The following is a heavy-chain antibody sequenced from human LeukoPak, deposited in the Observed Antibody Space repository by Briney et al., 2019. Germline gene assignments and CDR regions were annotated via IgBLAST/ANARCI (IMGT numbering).Heavy chain of an antibody. CDR1: GFTFSSYA. CDR2: ISYDGSNK. Sequence: GRSLRLSCAASGFTFSSYAMHWVRQAPGKGLEWVAVISYDGSNKYYADSVKGRFTISRDNSKNTLYLQMNSPRAEDTAVYYCARPLAYCGGDCFRDYYYYGMDVWGQGTTVTVSS. V-gene: IGHV3-30-3*01. J-gene: IGHJ6*02. CDR3: ARPLAYCGGDCFRDYYYYGMDV. D-gene: IGHD2-21*02.